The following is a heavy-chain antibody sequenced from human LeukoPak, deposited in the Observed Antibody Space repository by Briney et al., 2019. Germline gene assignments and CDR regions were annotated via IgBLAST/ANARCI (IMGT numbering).Heavy chain of an antibody. CDR3: AKDSPPDY. J-gene: IGHJ4*02. Sequence: GGSLRLSCAASGFTFSSYGMHWVRQAPGKGLEWVAFIRYDGSNKYYADSVKGRFTISRGNAKNSLYLQMNSLRAEDAAVYYCAKDSPPDYWGQGTLVTVSS. CDR2: IRYDGSNK. V-gene: IGHV3-30*02. CDR1: GFTFSSYG. D-gene: IGHD1-14*01.